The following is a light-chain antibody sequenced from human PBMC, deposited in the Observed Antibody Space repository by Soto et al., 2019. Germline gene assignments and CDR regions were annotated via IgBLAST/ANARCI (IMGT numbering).Light chain of an antibody. CDR3: TSYTRSSGYV. V-gene: IGLV2-14*01. J-gene: IGLJ1*01. CDR2: DVS. CDR1: SSDVGAYNY. Sequence: QSALTQPVSVSGSPGHSITMSCTGTSSDVGAYNYVYWYRQHPGKAPKLIIYDVSNRPSGVSNRFSGSKSGNTASLIISGLQAEDEADYYCTSYTRSSGYVFGTGTKVTVL.